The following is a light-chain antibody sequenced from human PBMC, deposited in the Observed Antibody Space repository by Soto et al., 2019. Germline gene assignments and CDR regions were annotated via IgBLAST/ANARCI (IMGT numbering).Light chain of an antibody. V-gene: IGLV1-40*01. CDR3: QSYDSSLSAVV. CDR2: GNS. Sequence: QSVLAQPPSVSGAPGQSVTISCTGSSSNIGAGYDVHWYQQLPGTAPKLLIYGNSNRPSGVPDRFSGSKSGPSASLAITGLQAEDEADYYCQSYDSSLSAVVFGGGTKVTVL. CDR1: SSNIGAGYD. J-gene: IGLJ2*01.